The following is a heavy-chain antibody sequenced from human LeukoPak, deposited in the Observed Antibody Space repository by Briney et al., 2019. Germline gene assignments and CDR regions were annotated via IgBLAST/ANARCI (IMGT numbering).Heavy chain of an antibody. CDR1: GFTFDDYA. CDR3: AKDLAAAGTSRSSAFDI. J-gene: IGHJ3*02. D-gene: IGHD6-13*01. Sequence: QTGGSLRLSCAASGFTFDDYAMHWVRQAPGKGLEWVSLISGDGGSTYYVDSVKGRFTISRDNSKNSLYLQMNSLRTEDTALYYCAKDLAAAGTSRSSAFDIWGQGTMVTVSS. CDR2: ISGDGGST. V-gene: IGHV3-43*02.